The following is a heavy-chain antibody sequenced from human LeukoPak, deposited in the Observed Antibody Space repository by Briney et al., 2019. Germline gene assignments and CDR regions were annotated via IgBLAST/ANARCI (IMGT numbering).Heavy chain of an antibody. V-gene: IGHV3-74*01. CDR2: INSDGSST. J-gene: IGHJ3*02. CDR3: ARDSLYYYDSSGYYPTGAFDI. CDR1: GFTFSRYW. D-gene: IGHD3-22*01. Sequence: GGSLRLSCAASGFTFSRYWMHWVRHAPGKGLVWVSRINSDGSSTSYADSVKGRFTISRDNAKNTLYLQMNSLRAEDTAVYYCARDSLYYYDSSGYYPTGAFDIWGQGTMVTVSS.